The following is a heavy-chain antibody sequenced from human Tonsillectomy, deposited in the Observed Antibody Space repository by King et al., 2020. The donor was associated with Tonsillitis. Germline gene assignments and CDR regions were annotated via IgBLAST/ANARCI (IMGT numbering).Heavy chain of an antibody. CDR3: ARLSTGMATDY. D-gene: IGHD5-24*01. CDR2: IYHSGST. Sequence: QVQLQESGPGLVKPSETLSLTCTVSGYSISSGYYWGWIRQPPGKGLEWIGSIYHSGSTYYNPSLKSRVTISVDTSKNQFSLKLSSVTAADTAVYYCARLSTGMATDYWGQGTLVTVSS. CDR1: GYSISSGYY. V-gene: IGHV4-38-2*02. J-gene: IGHJ4*02.